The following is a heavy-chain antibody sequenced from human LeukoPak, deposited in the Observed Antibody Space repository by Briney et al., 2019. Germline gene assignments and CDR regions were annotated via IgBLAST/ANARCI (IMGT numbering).Heavy chain of an antibody. Sequence: GGSLRLSCAASGSTFRRYSMKRVRQAPAQGLDWVSSISSSSSYIYYADSVKGRFTISRDNAKNSLYLQMNSLRAEDTAVYYCARDNHFGRVDYWGQGTLVTVSS. CDR2: ISSSSSYI. CDR3: ARDNHFGRVDY. D-gene: IGHD3-10*01. CDR1: GSTFRRYS. J-gene: IGHJ4*02. V-gene: IGHV3-21*01.